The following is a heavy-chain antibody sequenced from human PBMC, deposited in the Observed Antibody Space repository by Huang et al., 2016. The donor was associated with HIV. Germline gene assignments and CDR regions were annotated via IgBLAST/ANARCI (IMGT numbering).Heavy chain of an antibody. D-gene: IGHD3-16*01. Sequence: QVQLEQSGPAVRKPGSSVKVSCQASGGSFSDQIISWGRQAPGQRFEWMGGIIPLFRAPADAQEFKGRVTMTADESTATSYMELNSLTSEDTAVYYCAMSLRYQYDSRSYWGRYFDYWGQGTLVTVSS. J-gene: IGHJ4*02. V-gene: IGHV1-69*01. CDR3: AMSLRYQYDSRSYWGRYFDY. CDR1: GGSFSDQI. CDR2: IIPLFRAP.